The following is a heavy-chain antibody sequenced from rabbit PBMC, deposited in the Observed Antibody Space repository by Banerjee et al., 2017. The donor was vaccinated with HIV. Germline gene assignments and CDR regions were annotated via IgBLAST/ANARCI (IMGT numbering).Heavy chain of an antibody. CDR3: ARYCGTRCSSDCMGL. Sequence: QSLEESGGGLVQPEGSLTLTCKASGFSFSSSDYICWVRQAPGKGLEWISCIAGSSSGFSYYFICSTGRFTISKTSSTTATMQMTMLTVAETVTYFGARYCGTRCSSDCMGLWGQGTLVTVS. CDR2: IAGSSSGFS. J-gene: IGHJ6*01. CDR1: GFSFSSSDY. V-gene: IGHV1S40*01. D-gene: IGHD2-1*01.